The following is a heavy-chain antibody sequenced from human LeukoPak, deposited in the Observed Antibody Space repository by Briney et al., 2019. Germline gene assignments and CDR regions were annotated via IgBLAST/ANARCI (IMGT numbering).Heavy chain of an antibody. CDR2: IDEDGNEK. CDR1: GFSFRSFW. V-gene: IGHV3-7*01. CDR3: ASGGHIDY. J-gene: IGHJ4*02. D-gene: IGHD3-16*01. Sequence: GGSLRLSCAGSGFSFRSFWMSWVRQAPGKGLEWVANIDEDGNEKNYVDFAKGRFTISRDNAKNSLYLQMNSLRVEDTAVYYCASGGHIDYCGQGTLVTVSS.